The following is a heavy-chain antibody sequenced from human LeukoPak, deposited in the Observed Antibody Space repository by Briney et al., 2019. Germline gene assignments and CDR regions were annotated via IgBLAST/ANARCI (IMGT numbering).Heavy chain of an antibody. D-gene: IGHD5-18*01. CDR1: GFSFSSYG. CDR2: IRFDGSNY. J-gene: IGHJ4*02. Sequence: GGSLRLSCAASGFSFSSYGMHWVRQAPGKGLEWVAFIRFDGSNYYYGDSVKGRFTVSRDNSKNTLYLQMNSLRIEDTAVYLCSKDLSGGYHSYYFDFWGQGTPVTVSS. V-gene: IGHV3-30*02. CDR3: SKDLSGGYHSYYFDF.